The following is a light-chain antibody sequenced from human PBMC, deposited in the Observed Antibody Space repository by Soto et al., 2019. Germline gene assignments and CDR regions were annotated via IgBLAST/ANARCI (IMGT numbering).Light chain of an antibody. CDR2: GAS. CDR3: QQYDSSSYS. Sequence: EIVLTQSPGTLSLSQGERATLSCRASPSVSSSYLDWYQQKPGQAPRLLIYGASSMSTGIPDRFSGSGSGTDFTLTISRLEPEDFAVYYCQQYDSSSYSFGHGTKLEIK. V-gene: IGKV3-20*01. J-gene: IGKJ2*01. CDR1: PSVSSSY.